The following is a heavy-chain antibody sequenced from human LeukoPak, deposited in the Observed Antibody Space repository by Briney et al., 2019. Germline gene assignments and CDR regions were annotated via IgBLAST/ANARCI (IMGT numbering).Heavy chain of an antibody. CDR3: AKSHGDYGLLDY. J-gene: IGHJ4*02. CDR1: GYSLTDLS. CDR2: FDPEDGEP. D-gene: IGHD4-17*01. V-gene: IGHV1-24*01. Sequence: GASVKVSCKVSGYSLTDLSLNWVRQAPGKGLEWMGGFDPEDGEPIYAPKFQGRLSMNEDTSKDTGYMELRTLRSEDTALYYCAKSHGDYGLLDYWGQGTLVTVSS.